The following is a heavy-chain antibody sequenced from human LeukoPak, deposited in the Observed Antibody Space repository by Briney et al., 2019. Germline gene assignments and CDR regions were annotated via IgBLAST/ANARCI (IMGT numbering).Heavy chain of an antibody. CDR3: AKDGGSGSGTWDLDY. V-gene: IGHV3-23*01. J-gene: IGHJ4*02. CDR2: ISDSGGRT. D-gene: IGHD3-10*01. CDR1: GFTFSSYA. Sequence: PGGSLRLSCAASGFTFSSYAMSWVRQALGKGLEWVSAISDSGGRTYYADSVKGRFTISRDNSENTLYLQMNSLRAEDTAIYYCAKDGGSGSGTWDLDYWGQGTLVTVSS.